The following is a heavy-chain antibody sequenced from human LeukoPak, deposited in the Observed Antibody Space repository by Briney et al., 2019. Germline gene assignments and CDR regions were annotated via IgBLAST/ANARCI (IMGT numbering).Heavy chain of an antibody. CDR2: ISSSGSTI. D-gene: IGHD3/OR15-3a*01. CDR3: ARNDFNFDY. J-gene: IGHJ4*02. V-gene: IGHV3-48*03. Sequence: GGSLRHSRAASVFTLSSYEMNWVRPAPRKGLEWVSYISSSGSTIYCADSVRGRFTSSRDNAKNSLYLQMSSLRAEDTAVYCCARNDFNFDYWGQGTLVTVSS. CDR1: VFTLSSYE.